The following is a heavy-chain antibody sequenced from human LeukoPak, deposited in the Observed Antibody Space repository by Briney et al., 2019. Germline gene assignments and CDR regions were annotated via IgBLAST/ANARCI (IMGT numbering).Heavy chain of an antibody. CDR3: ARDYYDSSGYDETPGFDY. V-gene: IGHV3-48*01. J-gene: IGHJ4*02. D-gene: IGHD3-22*01. CDR1: GLTFSSYS. CDR2: ISSSSSTI. Sequence: GGSLRLSCAASGLTFSSYSMNWVRQAPGKGLEWVSYISSSSSTIYYADSVKGRFTISRDNAKNSLYLQMNSLRAEDTAVYYCARDYYDSSGYDETPGFDYWGQGTLVSVSS.